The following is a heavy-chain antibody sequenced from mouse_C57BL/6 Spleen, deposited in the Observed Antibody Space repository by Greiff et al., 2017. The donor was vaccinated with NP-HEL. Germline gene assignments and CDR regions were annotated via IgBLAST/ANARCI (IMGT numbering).Heavy chain of an antibody. CDR2: ISGGGGNT. CDR1: GFTFSSYT. CDR3: ARDYGRHFDY. J-gene: IGHJ2*01. Sequence: EVQLVESGGGLVKPGGSLKLSCAASGFTFSSYTMSWVRQTPEKRLEWVATISGGGGNTYYPDSVKGRFTISRDNAKNTLYLQMSSLRSEDTALYYCARDYGRHFDYWGQGTTLTVSS. V-gene: IGHV5-9*01. D-gene: IGHD1-1*01.